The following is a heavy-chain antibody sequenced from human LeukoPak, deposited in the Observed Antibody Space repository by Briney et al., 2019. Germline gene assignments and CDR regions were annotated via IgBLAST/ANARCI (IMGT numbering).Heavy chain of an antibody. CDR3: AKDGEFGELSGIHDAFDI. Sequence: GGSLRLSCAASGFTFSSYGMHWVRQAPGKGLEWVAVIWYDGSNKYYADSVKGRFTISRDNSKNTLYLQMNSLRAEDTAVYYCAKDGEFGELSGIHDAFDIWGQGTMVTVSS. V-gene: IGHV3-33*06. CDR1: GFTFSSYG. J-gene: IGHJ3*02. CDR2: IWYDGSNK. D-gene: IGHD3-10*01.